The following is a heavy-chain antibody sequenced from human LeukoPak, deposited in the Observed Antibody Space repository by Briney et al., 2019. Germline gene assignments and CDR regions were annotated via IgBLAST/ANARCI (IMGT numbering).Heavy chain of an antibody. J-gene: IGHJ4*02. V-gene: IGHV3-30*01. CDR2: ISYDGSNK. CDR1: GFTFSSYA. D-gene: IGHD1-7*01. CDR3: ARVYNWNYPHLGPYYFDY. Sequence: GRSLRLSCAASGFTFSSYAMHWVRQAPGKGLEWVAVISYDGSNKYYADSVKGRFTISRDNSKNTLYLQMNSLRAEDTAVYYCARVYNWNYPHLGPYYFDYWGQGTLVTVSS.